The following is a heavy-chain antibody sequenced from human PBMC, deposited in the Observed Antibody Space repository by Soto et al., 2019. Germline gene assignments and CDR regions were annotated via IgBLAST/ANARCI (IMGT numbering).Heavy chain of an antibody. CDR3: ARDLGLLAVAGDDAFDI. CDR1: GYTFTSYY. CDR2: INPSGGST. J-gene: IGHJ3*02. Sequence: ASVKVSCKASGYTFTSYYMHWVRQAPGQGLEWMGIINPSGGSTSYAQKFQGRVTMTRDTSTSTVYMELSSLRSEDTAVYYCARDLGLLAVAGDDAFDIWGQGTMVTVSS. V-gene: IGHV1-46*03. D-gene: IGHD6-19*01.